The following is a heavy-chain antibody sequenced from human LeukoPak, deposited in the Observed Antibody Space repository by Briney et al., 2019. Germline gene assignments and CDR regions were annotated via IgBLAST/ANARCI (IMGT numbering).Heavy chain of an antibody. CDR3: ARERINNYYGSGSPEFDP. D-gene: IGHD3-10*01. V-gene: IGHV4-4*07. Sequence: SETLSLTCTVSGGSISSYYWSWIRQPAGKGLEWIGRISSSGSTNYNPSLKSRVTMSVVTSKKQCSLKLSSVTAADTAVYYCARERINNYYGSGSPEFDPWGQGTLVTVSS. CDR2: ISSSGST. J-gene: IGHJ5*02. CDR1: GGSISSYY.